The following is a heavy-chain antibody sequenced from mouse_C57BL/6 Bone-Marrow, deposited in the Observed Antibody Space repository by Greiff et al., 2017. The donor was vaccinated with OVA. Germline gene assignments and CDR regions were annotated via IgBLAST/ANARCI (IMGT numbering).Heavy chain of an antibody. J-gene: IGHJ4*01. CDR2: IWSGGST. D-gene: IGHD1-1*01. Sequence: QVQLQQSGPGLVQPSQSLSITCTVSGFSLTSYGVHWVRQSPGKGLEWVGVIWSGGSTDYNAAFISRLSISKDNSKSQVFFKMNSLQADDTDIYYCARGDTTVVEDAMDYWGQGTSVTVSS. V-gene: IGHV2-2*01. CDR1: GFSLTSYG. CDR3: ARGDTTVVEDAMDY.